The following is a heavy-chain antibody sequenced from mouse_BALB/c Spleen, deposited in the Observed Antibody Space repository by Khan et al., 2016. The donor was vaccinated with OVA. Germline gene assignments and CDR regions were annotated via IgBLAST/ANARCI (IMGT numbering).Heavy chain of an antibody. Sequence: VQLQQPGAELVKAGASVKMSCKASGYTFTSYWMHWVKQRLGQGLEWFAETNPTNGRTYYKEKFKNKATRTVDKSSSTAYMLLSGPTFEDSAVYYCARIKKIVATYFDYWGQGTTLTVSS. CDR2: TNPTNGRT. CDR1: GYTFTSYW. V-gene: IGHV1S81*02. CDR3: ARIKKIVATYFDY. J-gene: IGHJ2*01. D-gene: IGHD1-1*01.